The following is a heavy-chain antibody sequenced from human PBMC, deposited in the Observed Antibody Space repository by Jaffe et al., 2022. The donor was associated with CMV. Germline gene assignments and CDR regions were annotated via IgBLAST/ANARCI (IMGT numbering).Heavy chain of an antibody. V-gene: IGHV3-33*08. Sequence: QVQLVESGGGVVQPGRSLRLSCAASGFTFSSYGMHWVRQAPGKGLEWVAVIWYDGSNKYYADSVKGRFTISRDNSKNTLYLQMNSLRAEDTAVYYCARDGSGSYLRASKFDYWGQGTLVTVSS. CDR3: ARDGSGSYLRASKFDY. CDR2: IWYDGSNK. D-gene: IGHD1-26*01. CDR1: GFTFSSYG. J-gene: IGHJ4*02.